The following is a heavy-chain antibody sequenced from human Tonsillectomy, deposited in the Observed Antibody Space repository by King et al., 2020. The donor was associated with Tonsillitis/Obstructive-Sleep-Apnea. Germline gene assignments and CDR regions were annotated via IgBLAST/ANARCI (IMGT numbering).Heavy chain of an antibody. CDR1: GFTFSNAW. D-gene: IGHD3-9*01. Sequence: VQLVESGGGLVKPGGSLRLSCAASGFTFSNAWMSWVRQAPGKGLEWVGRIKRKTDGATTDYAAPVKGRFTISRDDSKNTLFLQMNSLKTEDTAVYFCSTEYFDILTGYYTLYWGQGTLVTVSS. CDR3: STEYFDILTGYYTLY. CDR2: IKRKTDGATT. J-gene: IGHJ4*02. V-gene: IGHV3-15*01.